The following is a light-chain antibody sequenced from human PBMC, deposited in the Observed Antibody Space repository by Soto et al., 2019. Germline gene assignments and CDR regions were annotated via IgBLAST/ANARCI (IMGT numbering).Light chain of an antibody. CDR2: GAS. J-gene: IGKJ4*01. CDR1: QSVGSY. CDR3: QQYNNWPLT. V-gene: IGKV3-15*01. Sequence: EIVFTQSPATLSLSPGERATLSCRASQSVGSYLAWYQQKPDQAPRLLIYGASTRATGVPARFSGSGSGTEFTLTISSLQYEDFALYYCQQYNNWPLTFGGGTKVDIK.